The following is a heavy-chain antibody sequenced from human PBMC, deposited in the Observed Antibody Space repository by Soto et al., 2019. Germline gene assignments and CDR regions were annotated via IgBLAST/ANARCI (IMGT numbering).Heavy chain of an antibody. CDR1: GGTFSSYA. V-gene: IGHV1-69*13. J-gene: IGHJ4*02. Sequence: SVKVSCKASGGTFSSYAISWVRQAPGQGLEWMGGIIPIFGTANYAQKFQGRVTITADESTSTAYMELSSLRSEDTAVYYCARGRYCSSTSCYTKNSLAADVFDYWGQGTLVTVSS. D-gene: IGHD2-2*02. CDR3: ARGRYCSSTSCYTKNSLAADVFDY. CDR2: IIPIFGTA.